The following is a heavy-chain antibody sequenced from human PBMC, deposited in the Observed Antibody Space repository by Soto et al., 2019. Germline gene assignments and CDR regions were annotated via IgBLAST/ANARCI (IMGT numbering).Heavy chain of an antibody. V-gene: IGHV4-4*07. Sequence: QVQLQESGPGLVKPSETLSLTCTVSGGSITDYSWVWIRQPAGKGLEWIGRIFSSGSTNYNPSLKGRSPMPLDTSKNQFSMKLNSATATDTAVYFCARDQGVVVTADNWFDPWGQGILVTVSS. D-gene: IGHD2-21*02. CDR1: GGSITDYS. J-gene: IGHJ5*02. CDR3: ARDQGVVVTADNWFDP. CDR2: IFSSGST.